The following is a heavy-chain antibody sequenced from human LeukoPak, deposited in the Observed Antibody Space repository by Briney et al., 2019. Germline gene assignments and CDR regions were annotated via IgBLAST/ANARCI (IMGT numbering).Heavy chain of an antibody. J-gene: IGHJ6*02. CDR2: IYSGGST. CDR1: GFTVSSNY. Sequence: GGSLRLSCAASGFTVSSNYMSWVRQAPGKGLEWVSVIYSGGSTYYADSVKGRFTISRHNSKNTLYLQMNSLRAEDTAVYYCAREFRSSSWYWAGTTDYYGMDVWGQGTTVTVSS. D-gene: IGHD6-13*01. CDR3: AREFRSSSWYWAGTTDYYGMDV. V-gene: IGHV3-53*04.